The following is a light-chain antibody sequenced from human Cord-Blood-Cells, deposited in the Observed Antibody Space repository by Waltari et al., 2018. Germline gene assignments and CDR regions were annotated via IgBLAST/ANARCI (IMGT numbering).Light chain of an antibody. CDR2: DAS. J-gene: IGKJ4*01. CDR3: QQRSNWPPLT. Sequence: EIVLTQSPATLSLSPGERATLSCRASQSVSSYLAWYQQKPGQAPRLLIYDASNRATGIPARFSGSGSWTDFPLTSSSLGPEDLAVYYCQQRSNWPPLTIGGGTKVEIK. V-gene: IGKV3-11*01. CDR1: QSVSSY.